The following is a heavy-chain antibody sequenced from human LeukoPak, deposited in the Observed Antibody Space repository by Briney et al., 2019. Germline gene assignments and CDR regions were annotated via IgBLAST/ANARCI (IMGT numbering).Heavy chain of an antibody. V-gene: IGHV3-74*01. CDR2: VNSDGSTT. CDR3: ARRSAAKGAFDL. Sequence: GGSLRLSCAASGFSFSSCWMHWVRQAPGKGLVWVSRVNSDGSTTNYAESVKGRITISRDNARNTLFLQMNSLRAEDTALYYCARRSAAKGAFDLWGQGTMVTVSS. J-gene: IGHJ3*01. CDR1: GFSFSSCW.